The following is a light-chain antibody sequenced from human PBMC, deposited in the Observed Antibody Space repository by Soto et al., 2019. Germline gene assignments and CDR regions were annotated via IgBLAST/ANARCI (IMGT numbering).Light chain of an antibody. CDR2: GAS. V-gene: IGKV3-15*01. J-gene: IGKJ1*01. CDR3: QQYNNWWT. CDR1: QSVSSN. Sequence: EIVMTQSPATLSVSPGERATLSCRASQSVSSNLAWYQKKPGQAPRLLIYGASTRATSIPTRFSGSGSGTEFTLTSSRLQSEDFADYYCQQYNNWWTFGQGTRVEI.